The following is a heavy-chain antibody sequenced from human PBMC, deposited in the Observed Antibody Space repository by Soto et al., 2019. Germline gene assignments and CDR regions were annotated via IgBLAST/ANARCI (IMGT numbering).Heavy chain of an antibody. CDR3: TRARFGYYGP. D-gene: IGHD3-3*01. J-gene: IGHJ5*02. CDR1: GFIFSDHA. CDR2: IGGTPDGGRV. V-gene: IGHV3-49*03. Sequence: PGGSLRLSCSASGFIFSDHAMTWIRRAPGRGLEWVAFIGGTPDGGRVEYAASARGRFTISRDDAKRSVYLQMNSLRPDDTGVYYCTRARFGYYGPWGQGTPVTVSS.